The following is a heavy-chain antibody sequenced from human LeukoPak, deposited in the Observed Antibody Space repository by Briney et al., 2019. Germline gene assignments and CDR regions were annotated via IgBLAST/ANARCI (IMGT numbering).Heavy chain of an antibody. D-gene: IGHD3-10*01. CDR1: GGSISSSSYY. J-gene: IGHJ4*02. Sequence: PSETLSLTCTVSGGSISSSSYYWGWIRQPPGKGLEWIGSIYYSGSTYYNPSLKSRVTILVDKSKNQFSLNLSSVTAADTAMYYCARQGLALGQKLYDSGEKTDYWGQGTLVTVSS. CDR2: IYYSGST. V-gene: IGHV4-39*07. CDR3: ARQGLALGQKLYDSGEKTDY.